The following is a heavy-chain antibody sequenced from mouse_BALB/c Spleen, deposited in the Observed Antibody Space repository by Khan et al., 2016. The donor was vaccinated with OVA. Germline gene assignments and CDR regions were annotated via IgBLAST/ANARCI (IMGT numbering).Heavy chain of an antibody. CDR1: GFSLTSHG. Sequence: QMQLEESGPGLVAPSQSLSITCTVSGFSLTSHGVHWVRQPPGKGLEWLGVIWAGGSPNYNSALMSRLSISKDSSKSQVFLKMNSLQTDDTAMYYCARNREPDYFDYWGQGTTLTVSS. J-gene: IGHJ2*01. V-gene: IGHV2-9*02. CDR3: ARNREPDYFDY. CDR2: IWAGGSP.